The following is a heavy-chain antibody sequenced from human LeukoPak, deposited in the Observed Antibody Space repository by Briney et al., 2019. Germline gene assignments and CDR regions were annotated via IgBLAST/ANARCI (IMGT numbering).Heavy chain of an antibody. CDR3: ARSPPYYYDSSGYYPPGRWFDP. Sequence: GESLKISCQGSGYSFTSYWISWVRQMPGKGLEWMGRIDPSDSYTNYSPSFQGHVTISADKSISTAYLQWSSLKASDTAMYYCARSPPYYYDSSGYYPPGRWFDPWGQGTLVTVSS. CDR2: IDPSDSYT. CDR1: GYSFTSYW. J-gene: IGHJ5*02. V-gene: IGHV5-10-1*01. D-gene: IGHD3-22*01.